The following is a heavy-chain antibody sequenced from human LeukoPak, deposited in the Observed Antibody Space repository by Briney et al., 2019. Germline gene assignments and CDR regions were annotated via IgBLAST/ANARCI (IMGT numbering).Heavy chain of an antibody. CDR2: MNPNSGNT. CDR3: ARGLRREQQLLRAFDY. J-gene: IGHJ4*02. D-gene: IGHD6-13*01. CDR1: GYTFTNYD. V-gene: IGHV1-8*01. Sequence: ASVKVSCKASGYTFTNYDINWVRQASGQGLAWMGWMNPNSGNTGSAQKFQGRVTMTSNTSISTAYMELSSLRSEDTAVYYCARGLRREQQLLRAFDYWGQGTPVTVSS.